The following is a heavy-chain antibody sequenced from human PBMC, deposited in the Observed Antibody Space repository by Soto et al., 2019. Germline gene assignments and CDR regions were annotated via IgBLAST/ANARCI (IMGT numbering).Heavy chain of an antibody. CDR2: IIPILGIA. J-gene: IGHJ5*02. Sequence: QVQLVQSGAEVKKPGSSVKVSCKASGGTFSSYTISWVRQAPGQGLEWMGRIIPILGIANYAQKFQGRVTITADKPTSTAYMELSSLRSEDTAVYYCARDRLIAVAGTNWFDPWGQGTLVTVSS. D-gene: IGHD6-19*01. V-gene: IGHV1-69*08. CDR1: GGTFSSYT. CDR3: ARDRLIAVAGTNWFDP.